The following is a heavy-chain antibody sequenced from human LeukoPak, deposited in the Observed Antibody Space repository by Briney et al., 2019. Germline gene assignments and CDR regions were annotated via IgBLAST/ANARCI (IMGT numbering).Heavy chain of an antibody. Sequence: ASVKVSCKATGYTFTSYGSSWVRQAPGQGREWMGWISSNSDNTNCAQKLQGRVTMTTDTSTSTAYMELRSLRSDDTALYFCARDWGSIKVIADYWGQGTLVTVSS. CDR2: ISSNSDNT. J-gene: IGHJ4*02. V-gene: IGHV1-18*01. CDR3: ARDWGSIKVIADY. CDR1: GYTFTSYG. D-gene: IGHD7-27*01.